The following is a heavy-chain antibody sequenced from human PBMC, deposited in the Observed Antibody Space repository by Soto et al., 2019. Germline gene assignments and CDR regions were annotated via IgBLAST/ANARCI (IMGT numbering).Heavy chain of an antibody. V-gene: IGHV4-38-2*02. CDR2: IYRSGST. CDR3: ARDGEWQLPYDY. Sequence: SETLSLTCVVSGYSISSGYYWGWIRQPPVKGLECIGNIYRSGSTYYNPSLKSCVTISVDTSKNQFSLKLSSVTAADTAVYYCARDGEWQLPYDYGGLGTLVTVSS. J-gene: IGHJ4*02. D-gene: IGHD2-15*01. CDR1: GYSISSGYY.